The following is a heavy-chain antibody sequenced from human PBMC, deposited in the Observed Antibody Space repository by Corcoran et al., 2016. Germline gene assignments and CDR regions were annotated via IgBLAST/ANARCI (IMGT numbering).Heavy chain of an antibody. J-gene: IGHJ4*02. D-gene: IGHD5-18*01. Sequence: EVQLVESGGGLVQPGGSLRLSCAASGFTFSRYWMSWVRQAPGKGLEWVANINQDGSEKYYVDSVKGRFTMSRDNAKNSLSLQMNSLRAEDTAVYYCARDSASDTLGYWGQGTLVTVSS. CDR3: ARDSASDTLGY. CDR1: GFTFSRYW. V-gene: IGHV3-7*01. CDR2: INQDGSEK.